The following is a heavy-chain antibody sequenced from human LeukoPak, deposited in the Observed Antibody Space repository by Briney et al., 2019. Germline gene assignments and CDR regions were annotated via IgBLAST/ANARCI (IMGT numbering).Heavy chain of an antibody. CDR2: ISWNSGSI. Sequence: GGSLRLSCAASGFTFDDYAMHWVRQAPGKGLDWVSGISWNSGSIGYADSVKGRFTISRDNAKNSLYLQMNSLRAEDTALYYCAKDSAPYYYGSGSSGSIDYWGQGTLVTVSS. D-gene: IGHD3-10*01. CDR3: AKDSAPYYYGSGSSGSIDY. V-gene: IGHV3-9*01. CDR1: GFTFDDYA. J-gene: IGHJ4*02.